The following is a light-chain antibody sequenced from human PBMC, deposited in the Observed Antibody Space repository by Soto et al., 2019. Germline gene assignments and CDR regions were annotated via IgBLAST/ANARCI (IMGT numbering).Light chain of an antibody. Sequence: QSALTQPASVSGSPGQSITISCTATSSDVGSHNLVSWYQQHPGQAPKLMIYEVSKRPLGVCARFSASKSGNTASLTISGLQAEDEADYYCCSYGGSRAVFGGGTQLTVL. V-gene: IGLV2-23*02. CDR3: CSYGGSRAV. CDR1: SSDVGSHNL. CDR2: EVS. J-gene: IGLJ7*01.